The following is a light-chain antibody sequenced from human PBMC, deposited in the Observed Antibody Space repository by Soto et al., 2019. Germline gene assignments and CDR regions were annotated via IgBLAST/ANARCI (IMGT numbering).Light chain of an antibody. CDR3: QSYDSSLSGVV. Sequence: VVTQPPSVSGAPGQRVTISCTGSSSNIGAGYDVHWYQQLPGTAPKLLIYSNSNRPSGVPDRFSGSKSGTSASLAITGLQAEDEADYYCQSYDSSLSGVVFGGGTKLTVL. CDR1: SSNIGAGYD. CDR2: SNS. V-gene: IGLV1-40*01. J-gene: IGLJ2*01.